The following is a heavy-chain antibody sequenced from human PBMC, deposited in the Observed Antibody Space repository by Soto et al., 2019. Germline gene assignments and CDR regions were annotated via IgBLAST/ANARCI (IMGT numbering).Heavy chain of an antibody. D-gene: IGHD2-15*01. J-gene: IGHJ3*02. CDR1: GFTFSSYA. CDR2: ISGSGGST. CDR3: AKGGYCSGGSCYLNDAFDI. Sequence: EVQLLESGGGLVQPGGSLRLSCAASGFTFSSYAMSWVRQAPGKGLEWVSAISGSGGSTYYADSVKGRFTISRDNSKNTLYLQMNSLRDEDTAVYYCAKGGYCSGGSCYLNDAFDIWGQGTMVTVSS. V-gene: IGHV3-23*01.